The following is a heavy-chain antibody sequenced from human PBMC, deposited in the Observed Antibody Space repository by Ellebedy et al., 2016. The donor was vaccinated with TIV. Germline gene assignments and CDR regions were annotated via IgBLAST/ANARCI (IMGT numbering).Heavy chain of an antibody. Sequence: GGSLRLXXAASGFTFSSYWMSWVRQAPGKGLEWVANIKQDGSEKYYVDSVKGRFTISRDNAKNSLYLQMNSLRAEDTAVYYCARVWYSGSYYPFDYWGQGTLVTVSS. D-gene: IGHD1-26*01. CDR2: IKQDGSEK. J-gene: IGHJ4*02. CDR1: GFTFSSYW. CDR3: ARVWYSGSYYPFDY. V-gene: IGHV3-7*03.